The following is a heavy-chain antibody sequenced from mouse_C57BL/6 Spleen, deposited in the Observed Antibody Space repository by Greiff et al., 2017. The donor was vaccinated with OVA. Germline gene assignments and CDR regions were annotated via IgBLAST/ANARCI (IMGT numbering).Heavy chain of an antibody. CDR1: GYTFTDYY. Sequence: EVQLQQSGPELVKPGASVKISCKASGYTFTDYYMNWVKQSHGKSLEWIGDINPNNGGTSYNQKFKGKATLTVDKSSSTSYMELRSLTSEDSAVYYGARRFYGYDVDYLDYWGQGTTLTVSS. CDR2: INPNNGGT. J-gene: IGHJ2*01. D-gene: IGHD2-2*01. V-gene: IGHV1-26*01. CDR3: ARRFYGYDVDYLDY.